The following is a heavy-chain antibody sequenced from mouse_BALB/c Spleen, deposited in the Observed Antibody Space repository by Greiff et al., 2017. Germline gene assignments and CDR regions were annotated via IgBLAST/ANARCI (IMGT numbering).Heavy chain of an antibody. Sequence: EVMLVESGGDLVKPGGSLKLSCAASGFTFSSYGMSWVRQTPDKRLEWVATIRSGGSYTYSPDSVQGRFTISRDNAKNTLYLQMSILKSEDTAMYYCAIYYGTLSYAMDYWGQGTSVTVSS. J-gene: IGHJ4*01. V-gene: IGHV5-6*01. CDR3: AIYYGTLSYAMDY. CDR2: IRSGGSYT. D-gene: IGHD1-1*01. CDR1: GFTFSSYG.